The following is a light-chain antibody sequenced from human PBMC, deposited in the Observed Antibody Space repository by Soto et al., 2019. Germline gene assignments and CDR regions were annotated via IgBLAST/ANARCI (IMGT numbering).Light chain of an antibody. V-gene: IGLV4-69*01. J-gene: IGLJ2*01. CDR1: SGHSRFD. CDR3: QTWGTGIV. CDR2: VNSDGSH. Sequence: VVTQSPSASASLGASVKLTCTLSSGHSRFDIAWHQQQPEKGPRYLMKVNSDGSHRKGDGIPDRFSGSSSGAERYLTISSLQSEDEADYYCQTWGTGIVFGGGTQLTVL.